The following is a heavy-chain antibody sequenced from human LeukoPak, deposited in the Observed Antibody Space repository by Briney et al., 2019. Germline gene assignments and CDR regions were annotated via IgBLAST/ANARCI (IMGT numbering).Heavy chain of an antibody. CDR1: GGSINSYY. V-gene: IGHV4-59*08. J-gene: IGHJ3*02. CDR3: VRQPSATAAFDI. CDR2: IYYIGNT. D-gene: IGHD2-2*01. Sequence: PSETLSLTCAVFGGSINSYYWSWIRQPPGKGLEWIGYIYYIGNTNYNPCFKSRVTISVDTPKNQFSLKLRSVTAADTAIYYCVRQPSATAAFDICGEGTMVTVSS.